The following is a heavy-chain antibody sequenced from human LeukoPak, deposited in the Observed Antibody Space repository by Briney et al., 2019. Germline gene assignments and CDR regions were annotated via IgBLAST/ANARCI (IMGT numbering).Heavy chain of an antibody. CDR1: GFTFSSYA. D-gene: IGHD1-26*01. CDR2: ISGSGGST. Sequence: PEGSLRLSCAASGFTFSSYAMNWVRQTPGKGLEWVSAISGSGGSTYYADSVKGRFTISRANSKNTLYLQMNSLRAEDTAVYFCAKGGGATDYWGQGTLVTVSS. CDR3: AKGGGATDY. V-gene: IGHV3-23*01. J-gene: IGHJ4*02.